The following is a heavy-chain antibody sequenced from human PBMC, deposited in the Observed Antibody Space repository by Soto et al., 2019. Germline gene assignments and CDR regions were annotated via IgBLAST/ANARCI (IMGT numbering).Heavy chain of an antibody. Sequence: QLQLQESGPGLVKPSETLSLTCTVSGGSISTNSHFRSWLRQPPGQGLEWIGNVSYSGRNSYSPSLESRVTISADTSKNQFSLRLTSVTAADTAVYFCARRESYGGFDYWGQGTLVTVSS. CDR2: VSYSGRN. CDR3: ARRESYGGFDY. V-gene: IGHV4-39*01. J-gene: IGHJ4*02. CDR1: GGSISTNSHF. D-gene: IGHD2-15*01.